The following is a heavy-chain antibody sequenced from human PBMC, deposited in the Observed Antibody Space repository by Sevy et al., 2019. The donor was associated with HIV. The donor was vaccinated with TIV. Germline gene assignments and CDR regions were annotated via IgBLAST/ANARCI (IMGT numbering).Heavy chain of an antibody. V-gene: IGHV3-30*02. D-gene: IGHD3-10*01. Sequence: GGALRLSCAASGFTCRSYGMHWVRQAPGKGLEWVAFIRYDGNTKYYADSVKGRFTISRDNSKNTLYLQMNSLRGDDTSLYYCAKGLGMVQGALLSDDIWGQGTMVTVSS. CDR1: GFTCRSYG. J-gene: IGHJ3*02. CDR3: AKGLGMVQGALLSDDI. CDR2: IRYDGNTK.